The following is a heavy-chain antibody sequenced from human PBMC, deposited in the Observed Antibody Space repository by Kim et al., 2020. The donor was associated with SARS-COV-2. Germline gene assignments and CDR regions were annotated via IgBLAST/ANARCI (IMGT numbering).Heavy chain of an antibody. D-gene: IGHD7-27*01. CDR1: GFTFSSYA. CDR3: AKLPLLTPLQLYFDY. V-gene: IGHV3-23*01. J-gene: IGHJ4*02. Sequence: GGSLRLSCAASGFTFSSYAMSWVRQAPGKGLEWVSAISGSGGSTYYADSVKGRFTISRDNSKNTLYLQMNSLRAEDTAVYYCAKLPLLTPLQLYFDYWGQGTLVTVSS. CDR2: ISGSGGST.